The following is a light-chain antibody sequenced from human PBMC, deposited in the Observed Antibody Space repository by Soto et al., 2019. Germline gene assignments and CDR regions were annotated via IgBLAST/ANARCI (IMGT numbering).Light chain of an antibody. CDR1: QSVGSN. CDR2: GAS. Sequence: EIVMTQSPATLSVSPGERATLSCRASQSVGSNLAWYQRKPGQAPRLLVYGASTRATGIPARFSGSGSGTEFTLTISSLQSEDFAVYYCQQYNNWPPYTFGQGTKVDIK. CDR3: QQYNNWPPYT. V-gene: IGKV3-15*01. J-gene: IGKJ2*01.